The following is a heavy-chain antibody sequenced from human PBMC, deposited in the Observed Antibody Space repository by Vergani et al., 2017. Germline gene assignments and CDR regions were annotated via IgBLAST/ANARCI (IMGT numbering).Heavy chain of an antibody. CDR2: ISGSGGST. V-gene: IGHV3-23*01. CDR3: AKDLTGSGSYYMGDYFDY. Sequence: EVQLLQSGGGVIQPGGSVRLSCAASGFTFSSYAMSWVRQAPGKGLEWVSAISGSGGSTYYADSVKGRVTISRDNSKNTLYLQMNSLRAEDTAVYYCAKDLTGSGSYYMGDYFDYWGQGTLVTVSS. J-gene: IGHJ4*02. D-gene: IGHD3-10*01. CDR1: GFTFSSYA.